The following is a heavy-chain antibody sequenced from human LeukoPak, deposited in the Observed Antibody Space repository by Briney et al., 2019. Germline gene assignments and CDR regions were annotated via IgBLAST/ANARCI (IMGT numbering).Heavy chain of an antibody. Sequence: GGSLRLSCAASGFTFSSYSMNGVRQAPGKGLEWVSYISSSSSTIYYADSVKGRFTISRDNAKNSLYLQMNSLRDEDTAVYYCARDRYGDYVQAFDIWGQGTMVTVSS. CDR1: GFTFSSYS. V-gene: IGHV3-48*02. D-gene: IGHD4-17*01. J-gene: IGHJ3*02. CDR2: ISSSSSTI. CDR3: ARDRYGDYVQAFDI.